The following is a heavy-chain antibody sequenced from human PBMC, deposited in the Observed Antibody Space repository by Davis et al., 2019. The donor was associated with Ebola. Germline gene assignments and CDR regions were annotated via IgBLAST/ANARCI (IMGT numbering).Heavy chain of an antibody. CDR2: IIPIFGTA. V-gene: IGHV1-69*13. Sequence: SVKVSCKASGGTFSSYAISWVRKAPGQGLEWTGGIIPIFGTANYAQKFQGRVTITADESTSTAYMELSSLRSEDTAVYYCARALLWFRELSYYFDYWGQGTLVTVSS. CDR1: GGTFSSYA. CDR3: ARALLWFRELSYYFDY. J-gene: IGHJ4*02. D-gene: IGHD3-10*01.